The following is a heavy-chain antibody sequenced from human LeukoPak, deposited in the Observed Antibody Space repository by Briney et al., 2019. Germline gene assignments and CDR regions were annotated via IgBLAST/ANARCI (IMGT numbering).Heavy chain of an antibody. CDR3: ARHRVGTGGPGYFDY. CDR1: GGSISTSSYY. V-gene: IGHV4-39*01. Sequence: PSETLSLTCTVSGGSISTSSYYWGWIRQPPGKGLEWIATIYFSGSTYYNPSLKSRVTISVDTSKNQFSLELSSVTAADTAVYYCARHRVGTGGPGYFDYWGQGALVTVSS. D-gene: IGHD2-8*02. CDR2: IYFSGST. J-gene: IGHJ4*02.